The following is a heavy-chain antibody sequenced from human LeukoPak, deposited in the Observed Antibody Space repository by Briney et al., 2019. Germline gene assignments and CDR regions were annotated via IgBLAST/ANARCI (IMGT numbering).Heavy chain of an antibody. D-gene: IGHD6-13*01. V-gene: IGHV3-23*01. Sequence: GGSLRLSCAASGFTFSSYAMSWVRQAPGKGLEWVSAISGSGGSTYYADSVKGRFTISRDNSKNALYLQMNSLRAEDTAVYYCAKDGGSSWYKNWFDPWGQGTLVTVSS. CDR2: ISGSGGST. J-gene: IGHJ5*02. CDR3: AKDGGSSWYKNWFDP. CDR1: GFTFSSYA.